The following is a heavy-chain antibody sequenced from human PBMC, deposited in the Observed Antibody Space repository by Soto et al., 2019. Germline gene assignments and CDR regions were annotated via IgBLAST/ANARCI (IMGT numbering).Heavy chain of an antibody. CDR3: AVRGYSSSPNWFDP. D-gene: IGHD6-13*01. CDR2: IYPGDSDT. V-gene: IGHV5-51*01. J-gene: IGHJ5*02. CDR1: GYSFTSQC. Sequence: GESLKIPCKGSGYSFTSQCIGCVRQMPGKGLEWMGIIYPGDSDTRYSPSFQGQVTISADKSISTAYLQWSSLKASDTAMYYCAVRGYSSSPNWFDPWGQGNLVTVSS.